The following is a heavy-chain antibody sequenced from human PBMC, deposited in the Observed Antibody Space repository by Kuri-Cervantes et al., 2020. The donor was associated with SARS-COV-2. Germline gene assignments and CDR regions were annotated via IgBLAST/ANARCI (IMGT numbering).Heavy chain of an antibody. CDR2: ISYDGTTL. D-gene: IGHD6-6*01. J-gene: IGHJ4*02. Sequence: GESLKISCAASGFILRRYAMSWVRQAPGKGLEWVAIISYDGTTLYQNSVKGRFTISRDNSRNTVYLQMNSLRREDTAIYYCAREGPHSSSSEVDYWGQGTLVTVSS. CDR3: AREGPHSSSSEVDY. CDR1: GFILRRYA. V-gene: IGHV3-30*03.